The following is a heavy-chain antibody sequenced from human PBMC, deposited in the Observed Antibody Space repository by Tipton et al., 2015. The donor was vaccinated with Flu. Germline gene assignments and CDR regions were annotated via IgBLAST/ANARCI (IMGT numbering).Heavy chain of an antibody. V-gene: IGHV4-59*01. D-gene: IGHD4-17*01. Sequence: TLPLTCTVSGGSISSYYWSWIRQPPGKGLEWIGYIYYSGSTNYNPSLKSRVTISVDTSKNQFSLKLSSVTAADTAVYYCAMGDGDSDYWGQGTLVTVSS. CDR3: AMGDGDSDY. J-gene: IGHJ4*02. CDR2: IYYSGST. CDR1: GGSISSYY.